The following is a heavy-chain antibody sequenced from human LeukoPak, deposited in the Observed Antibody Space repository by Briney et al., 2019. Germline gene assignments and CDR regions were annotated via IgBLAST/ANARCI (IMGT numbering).Heavy chain of an antibody. Sequence: GGSPRLSCAASGFTVSSNYMNWVRQAPGKGLEWVSVIYSGGFTYYADSVKGRFTISRDNSKNTLYLQMKSLRPEDTAVYYCAREYYGMDVWGQGTTVTVSS. V-gene: IGHV3-53*01. CDR2: IYSGGFT. CDR3: AREYYGMDV. J-gene: IGHJ6*02. CDR1: GFTVSSNY.